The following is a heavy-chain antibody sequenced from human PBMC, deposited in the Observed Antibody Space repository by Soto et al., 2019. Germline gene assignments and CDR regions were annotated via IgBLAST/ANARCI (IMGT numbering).Heavy chain of an antibody. D-gene: IGHD6-19*01. Sequence: PSETLSLTCTVSGGSISSYYWSWIRQPPGKGLEWIGYIYYTGNTNYNPSLKSRVTISVDTSKNQFSLKLTSLTAADTAVYYCARARTSSAVEFVQWGKGTLVTVS. CDR3: ARARTSSAVEFVQ. CDR1: GGSISSYY. J-gene: IGHJ1*01. CDR2: IYYTGNT. V-gene: IGHV4-59*01.